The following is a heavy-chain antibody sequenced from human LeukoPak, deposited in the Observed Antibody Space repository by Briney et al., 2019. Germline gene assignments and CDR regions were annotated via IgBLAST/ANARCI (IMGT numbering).Heavy chain of an antibody. D-gene: IGHD5-12*01. CDR2: IYHSGST. CDR3: ARLNPVATGAFDY. J-gene: IGHJ4*02. Sequence: SETLSLTCTVSGYSISSGYYWGWIRQPPGKGLEWIGSIYHSGSTYYNPSLKSRVTMSVDTSKNQFSLKLSSVTAADTAVYYCARLNPVATGAFDYWGQGTLVTVSS. CDR1: GYSISSGYY. V-gene: IGHV4-38-2*02.